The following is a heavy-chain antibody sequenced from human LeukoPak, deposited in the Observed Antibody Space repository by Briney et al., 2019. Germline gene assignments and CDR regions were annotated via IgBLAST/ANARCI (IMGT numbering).Heavy chain of an antibody. J-gene: IGHJ4*02. V-gene: IGHV3-23*01. Sequence: GGSLRLSCAASGFTFSSYAMSWVRQAPGKGLEWVSAISGSGGSTYYADSVKGRFTISRNNSKNTLYLQMNSLRAEDTAVYYCAKSPSSRVPAAIGFYWGQGTLVTVSS. D-gene: IGHD2-2*02. CDR3: AKSPSSRVPAAIGFY. CDR2: ISGSGGST. CDR1: GFTFSSYA.